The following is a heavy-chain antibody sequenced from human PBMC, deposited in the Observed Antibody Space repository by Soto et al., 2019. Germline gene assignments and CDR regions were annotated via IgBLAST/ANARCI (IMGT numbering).Heavy chain of an antibody. Sequence: EVQLVESGGGLVQPGGSLRLSCAASGFTFSSYWMSWVRQAPGKGLEGVANIKQEGSEKYYVDSVKGRFTISRDNAKNSLYLQMNSLRAEDTAVYYCARARLRHNWFDPWGQGTLVTVSS. J-gene: IGHJ5*02. CDR1: GFTFSSYW. D-gene: IGHD5-12*01. CDR2: IKQEGSEK. CDR3: ARARLRHNWFDP. V-gene: IGHV3-7*03.